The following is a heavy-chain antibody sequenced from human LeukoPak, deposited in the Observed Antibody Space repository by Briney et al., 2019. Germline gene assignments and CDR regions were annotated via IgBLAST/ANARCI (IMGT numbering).Heavy chain of an antibody. CDR3: AKGGTSWFDP. CDR2: ISSSSSYI. CDR1: GFTFSSYS. Sequence: GGSLRLSCAASGFTFSSYSMKWVRQAPGKGLEWVSSISSSSSYIYYADSVKGRFTISRDNAKNSLYLQMNSLRAEDTAVYYCAKGGTSWFDPWGQGTLVTVSS. J-gene: IGHJ5*02. V-gene: IGHV3-21*04.